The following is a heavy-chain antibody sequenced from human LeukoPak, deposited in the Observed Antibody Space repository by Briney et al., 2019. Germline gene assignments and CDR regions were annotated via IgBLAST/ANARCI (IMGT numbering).Heavy chain of an antibody. D-gene: IGHD1-26*01. Sequence: GLSLRLSCAASGFTFSSYGMHWVRQAPGKGLEWVAVIWYDGSNKFYADSVKGRFTISRDNSTNTLYLQMNSLRAEDTAVYYCAREATTLDYWGQGTLVTVSS. CDR3: AREATTLDY. CDR1: GFTFSSYG. CDR2: IWYDGSNK. V-gene: IGHV3-33*01. J-gene: IGHJ4*02.